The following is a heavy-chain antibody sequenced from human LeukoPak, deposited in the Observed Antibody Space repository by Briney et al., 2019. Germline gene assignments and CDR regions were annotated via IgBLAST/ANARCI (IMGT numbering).Heavy chain of an antibody. D-gene: IGHD6-13*01. CDR2: IDHSGIT. V-gene: IGHV4-34*01. Sequence: SETLSLTCGVYGGSFTNYYWSWIRQPPGKGLEWIGEIDHSGITNYNSSLKSRVTISGDTSKNQFSLTLTSVTAADTAIYYCARRPRGGVPAAYNWFDPWGQGTLVSVSS. CDR3: ARRPRGGVPAAYNWFDP. CDR1: GGSFTNYY. J-gene: IGHJ5*02.